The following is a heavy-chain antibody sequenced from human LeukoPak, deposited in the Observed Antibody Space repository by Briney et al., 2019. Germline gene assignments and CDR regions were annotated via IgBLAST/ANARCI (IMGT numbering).Heavy chain of an antibody. Sequence: GASVKVSCKAPGYTFTSYYMHWVRQAPGQGLEWMGIINPSGGSTSYAQKFQGRVTMTRDTSTSTVYMELSSLRSEDTAVYYCASSGTAAGTMGYFDYWGQGTLVTVSS. D-gene: IGHD6-13*01. V-gene: IGHV1-46*01. CDR3: ASSGTAAGTMGYFDY. CDR1: GYTFTSYY. J-gene: IGHJ4*02. CDR2: INPSGGST.